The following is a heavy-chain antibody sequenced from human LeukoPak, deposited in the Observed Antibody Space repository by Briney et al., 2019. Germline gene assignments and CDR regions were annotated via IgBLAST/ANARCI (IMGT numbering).Heavy chain of an antibody. D-gene: IGHD1-7*01. CDR2: INTNTGNP. CDR3: ARDYTLTLGTTTYFQH. V-gene: IGHV7-4-1*02. CDR1: AYIFDIYA. J-gene: IGHJ1*01. Sequence: ASVKVSCKASAYIFDIYAMIWVRQAPGQGLELMGWINTNTGNPTYAQGFTGRFVFSLDTSVSTAYLQISSLKAEDTAVYYCARDYTLTLGTTTYFQHWGQGTLVTVSS.